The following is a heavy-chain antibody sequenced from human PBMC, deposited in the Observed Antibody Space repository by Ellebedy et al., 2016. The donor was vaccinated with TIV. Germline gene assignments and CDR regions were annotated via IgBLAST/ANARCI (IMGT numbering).Heavy chain of an antibody. J-gene: IGHJ6*02. CDR1: GFTFSSYS. V-gene: IGHV3-21*01. Sequence: GESLKISXAASGFTFSSYSMNWVRQAPGKGLEWVSSISSSSSYIYYADSVKGRFTISRDNAKNSLYLQMNSLRAEDTAVYYCARTKGGGFYDTRDYYYGMDVWGQGTTVTVSS. CDR2: ISSSSSYI. CDR3: ARTKGGGFYDTRDYYYGMDV. D-gene: IGHD3-22*01.